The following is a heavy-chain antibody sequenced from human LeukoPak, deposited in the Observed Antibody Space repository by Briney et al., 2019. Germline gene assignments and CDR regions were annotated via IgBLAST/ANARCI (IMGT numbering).Heavy chain of an antibody. J-gene: IGHJ4*02. CDR1: GFTFDDYA. D-gene: IGHD1-26*01. CDR2: ISWNSGSI. Sequence: PGGSLRLSCAASGFTFDDYAMHSVRQAPGKGLEWVSGISWNSGSIGYADSVKGRFTISRDNAKNSLYLQMNSLRAEDTALYYCAKEGEPWELGYFDYWGQGTLVTVSS. V-gene: IGHV3-9*01. CDR3: AKEGEPWELGYFDY.